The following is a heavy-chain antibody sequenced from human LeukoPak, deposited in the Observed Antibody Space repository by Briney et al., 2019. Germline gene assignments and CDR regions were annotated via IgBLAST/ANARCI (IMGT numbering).Heavy chain of an antibody. CDR2: ISHTGRT. D-gene: IGHD6-25*01. CDR1: DGPFSSFY. CDR3: ARGVSIAARYFDL. J-gene: IGHJ2*01. Sequence: PSETLSLTYAVYDGPFSSFYWTWIRQPPGKGLEWIGEISHTGRTNYNPSLKSRVTISVDTSKNQFSLNLTSVTAADTAMYYCARGVSIAARYFDLWGRGTLVAVSS. V-gene: IGHV4-34*01.